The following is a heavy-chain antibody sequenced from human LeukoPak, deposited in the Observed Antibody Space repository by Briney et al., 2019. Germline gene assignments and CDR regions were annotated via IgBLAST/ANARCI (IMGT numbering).Heavy chain of an antibody. CDR2: IYDSEST. Sequence: SETLSLTCTVSGGSISSYYWSWVRQPPGKGLEWIGNIYDSESTHYKSSLKSRVTISVDTSKNQFSLRLSSVTAADTAVYYCARVLQNYYYLGVWGKGTTVTVSS. CDR3: ARVLQNYYYLGV. V-gene: IGHV4-59*01. CDR1: GGSISSYY. J-gene: IGHJ6*03. D-gene: IGHD3-3*01.